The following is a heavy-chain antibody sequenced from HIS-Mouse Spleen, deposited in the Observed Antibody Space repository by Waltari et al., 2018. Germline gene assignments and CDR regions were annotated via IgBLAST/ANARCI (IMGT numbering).Heavy chain of an antibody. Sequence: QVQLVESGGGVVEPGRSLGRYCAASGFTFRSYGMHWVRQAPGKGLEWVAVISYDGSNKYYADSVKGRFTISRDNSKNTLYLQMNSLRAEDTAVYYCAKDKHHAFDYWGQGTLVTVSS. CDR2: ISYDGSNK. CDR1: GFTFRSYG. CDR3: AKDKHHAFDY. J-gene: IGHJ4*02. V-gene: IGHV3-30*18.